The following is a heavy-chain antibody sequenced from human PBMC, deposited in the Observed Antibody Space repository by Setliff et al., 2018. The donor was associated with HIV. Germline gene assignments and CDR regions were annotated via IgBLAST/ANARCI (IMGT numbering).Heavy chain of an antibody. V-gene: IGHV3-30*04. J-gene: IGHJ4*02. Sequence: GESLKISCAASGFTFNSHPMHWVRQAPGKGLEWVAVISSDGTNKYYAGSVEGRFTISRDNSQNTLYLQMNSLRADDTAIYYCAKGFRPVDTALVSGPTYWGQGIRVTVSS. D-gene: IGHD5-18*01. CDR2: ISSDGTNK. CDR3: AKGFRPVDTALVSGPTY. CDR1: GFTFNSHP.